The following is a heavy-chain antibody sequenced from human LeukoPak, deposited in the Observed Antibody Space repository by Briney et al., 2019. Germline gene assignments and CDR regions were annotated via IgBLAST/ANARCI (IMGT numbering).Heavy chain of an antibody. V-gene: IGHV1-69*13. D-gene: IGHD2-2*01. CDR2: IIPIFGTA. J-gene: IGHJ6*04. CDR3: AREEVVVVAAADDYYYGMDV. Sequence: ASVKVSCKASGGTFSSYAISWVRQAPGQGLEWMGGIIPIFGTANYAQKFQGRVTITADESTSTAYMELSSMISEDTAVYYCAREEVVVVAAADDYYYGMDVWGKGTTVTVSS. CDR1: GGTFSSYA.